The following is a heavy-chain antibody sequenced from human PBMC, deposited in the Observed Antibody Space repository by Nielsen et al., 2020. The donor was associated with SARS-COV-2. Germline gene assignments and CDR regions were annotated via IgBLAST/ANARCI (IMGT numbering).Heavy chain of an antibody. CDR3: ARRGRGQNFEY. CDR1: GFTFSDYH. D-gene: IGHD3-10*01. J-gene: IGHJ4*02. V-gene: IGHV3-11*03. CDR2: ISSSSS. Sequence: GESLKISCAASGFTFSDYHMSWFRQAPGKGLEWISHISSSSSYADSVKGRFTISRDNAKNLLYLQMNSLRVDDTAVYYCARRGRGQNFEYWGQGTLVTVSS.